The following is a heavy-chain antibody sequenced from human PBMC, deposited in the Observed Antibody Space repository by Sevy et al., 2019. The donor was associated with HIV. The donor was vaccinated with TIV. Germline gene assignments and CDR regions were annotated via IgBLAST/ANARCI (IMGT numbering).Heavy chain of an antibody. CDR1: GFTFSSYW. Sequence: GGSLRLSCAASGFTFSSYWMSWVRQAPGKGLEWVANIKQDGSEKYYVGSVKGRFTISRDNAKNSLYLQMNSLRAEDTAVYYCASQKDSSGYYHDAFDIWGQGTMVTVSS. D-gene: IGHD3-22*01. CDR2: IKQDGSEK. V-gene: IGHV3-7*03. CDR3: ASQKDSSGYYHDAFDI. J-gene: IGHJ3*02.